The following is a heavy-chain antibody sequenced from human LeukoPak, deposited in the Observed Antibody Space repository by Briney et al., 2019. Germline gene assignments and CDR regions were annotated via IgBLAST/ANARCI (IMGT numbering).Heavy chain of an antibody. D-gene: IGHD6-13*01. CDR3: ARDESAADLYYFDY. CDR1: GFTVSSNY. V-gene: IGHV3-66*01. Sequence: PGGSLRLSCAASGFTVSSNYMSWVRQAPGKGLEWVSVIYSGGSTYYADSVKGRFTISRDNSKNTLYLQMNSLRAEDTAVYYCARDESAADLYYFDYWGQGTLVTVSS. CDR2: IYSGGST. J-gene: IGHJ4*02.